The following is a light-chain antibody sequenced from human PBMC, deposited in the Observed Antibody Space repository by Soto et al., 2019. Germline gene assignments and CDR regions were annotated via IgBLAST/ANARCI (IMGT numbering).Light chain of an antibody. CDR2: ENN. V-gene: IGLV1-51*02. Sequence: QSVLTQPPSVSAAPGQKVIISCSGSSSNIGNNYVSWYQQLPGTAPKLLIYENNKRPSGSPDRFSGSKSGTSATLGITGLQTGDEADYHCGTWDSSLSAVVFGGGTKLTVL. CDR3: GTWDSSLSAVV. J-gene: IGLJ3*02. CDR1: SSNIGNNY.